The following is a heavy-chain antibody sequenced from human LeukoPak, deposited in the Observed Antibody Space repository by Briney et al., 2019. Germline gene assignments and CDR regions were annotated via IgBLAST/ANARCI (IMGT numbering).Heavy chain of an antibody. Sequence: SETLSLTCAVYGGSFSGYYWSWIRQPPGKGLEWIGEINHRRSTNYNPSLKSRVTMSVDTSKNQFSLNLSSVTAADTAVYYCARGQFWSGYLIWGQGTLVTVSS. D-gene: IGHD3-3*02. CDR1: GGSFSGYY. V-gene: IGHV4-34*01. CDR3: ARGQFWSGYLI. CDR2: INHRRST. J-gene: IGHJ4*02.